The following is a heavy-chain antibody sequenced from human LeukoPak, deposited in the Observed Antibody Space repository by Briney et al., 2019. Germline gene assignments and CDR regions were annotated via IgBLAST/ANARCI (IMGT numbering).Heavy chain of an antibody. J-gene: IGHJ4*02. Sequence: GGSLRLSCAASGFTVTSNYMSWVRQAPGKGLEWISVISNSGYSTYYADSVEGRFTISRDNSKNTLYLQMNSLRAEDTAVYYCARDGSSYYNDYWGQGTLVTVSS. CDR3: ARDGSSYYNDY. D-gene: IGHD6-13*01. V-gene: IGHV3-23*01. CDR2: ISNSGYST. CDR1: GFTVTSNY.